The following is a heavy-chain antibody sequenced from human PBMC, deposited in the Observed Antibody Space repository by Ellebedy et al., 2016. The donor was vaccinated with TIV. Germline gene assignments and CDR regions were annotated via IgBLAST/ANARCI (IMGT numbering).Heavy chain of an antibody. CDR2: IYYSGST. CDR1: GGSISSSSYY. D-gene: IGHD4-23*01. CDR3: ARDRGGGKGLFDY. V-gene: IGHV4-39*02. J-gene: IGHJ4*02. Sequence: MPSETLSLTCTVSGGSISSSSYYWGRIRQHPGKGMEWIGSIYYSGSTYYNPSLKSRVTISVDTSKTQFSLKLSSVTAADTTVYYCARDRGGGKGLFDYWGQGTLVTVSS.